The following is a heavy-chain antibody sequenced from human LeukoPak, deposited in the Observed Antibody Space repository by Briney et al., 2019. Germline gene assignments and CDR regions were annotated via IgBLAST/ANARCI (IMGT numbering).Heavy chain of an antibody. CDR1: GFTFSSYA. J-gene: IGHJ4*02. V-gene: IGHV3-30*18. D-gene: IGHD5-18*01. Sequence: QTGGSLRLSCAASGFTFSSYAMHWVRQSLGKGLEWVAVMSYDGFNKYYADSVKGRFTISRDNSKNTLYLQMNSLRAEDTAVYYCAKTKGYSYGYYFDFWGQGTLVTVPS. CDR3: AKTKGYSYGYYFDF. CDR2: MSYDGFNK.